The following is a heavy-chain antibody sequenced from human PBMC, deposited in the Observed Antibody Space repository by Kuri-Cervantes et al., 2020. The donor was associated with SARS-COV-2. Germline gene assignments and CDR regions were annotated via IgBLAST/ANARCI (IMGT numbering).Heavy chain of an antibody. CDR1: DGSITSSAYY. D-gene: IGHD6-13*01. CDR3: ARNSAFSSSWPLDN. J-gene: IGHJ4*02. CDR2: IYHSGST. V-gene: IGHV4-39*01. Sequence: SETLSLTCTVFDGSITSSAYYWGWVRQPPGKGLEWIATIYHSGSTYYNPSLRSRVTISIDTSKNQFSQKLSSVTAADTPVYYCARNSAFSSSWPLDNWGQGTLVTVSS.